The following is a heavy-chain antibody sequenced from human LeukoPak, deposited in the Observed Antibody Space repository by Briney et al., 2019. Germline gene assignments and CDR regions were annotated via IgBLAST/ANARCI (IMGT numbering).Heavy chain of an antibody. V-gene: IGHV3-23*01. CDR1: GFTFSSYA. CDR3: ANEARYYDFWSGFSETDY. Sequence: GGSLRLSCAASGFTFSSYAMSWVRQAPGKGLEWVSAISGSGGSTYYADSVKGRLTISRDNPKSTLYLQMNSLRAEDTAVYYCANEARYYDFWSGFSETDYWGQGTLVTVSS. CDR2: ISGSGGST. D-gene: IGHD3-3*01. J-gene: IGHJ4*02.